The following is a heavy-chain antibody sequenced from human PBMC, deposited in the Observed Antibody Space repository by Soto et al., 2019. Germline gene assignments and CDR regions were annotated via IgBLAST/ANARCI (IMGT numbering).Heavy chain of an antibody. V-gene: IGHV3-21*04. CDR2: ITSNGEYT. Sequence: PGGSLRLSCAASGFTFSSYRMNWVRQAPGKGLEWVSSITSNGEYTYYGDSAKGRFTVSRDNSKNTLYLEMSSVRAEDTAVYYCAKDSRNVAVSAARVYGMDVWGQGTTVTVSS. D-gene: IGHD2-2*01. J-gene: IGHJ6*02. CDR3: AKDSRNVAVSAARVYGMDV. CDR1: GFTFSSYR.